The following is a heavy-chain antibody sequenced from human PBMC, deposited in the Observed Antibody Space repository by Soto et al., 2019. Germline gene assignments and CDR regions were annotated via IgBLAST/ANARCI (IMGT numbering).Heavy chain of an antibody. Sequence: SETLSLTCTVSGGSISSYYWSWIRQPPGKGLEWIGYIYYSGSTNYNPSLKSRVTISVDTSKNQFSLKLSSVTAADTAVYYCARRLSPGGYSSSWAFDYWGQGTLVTVSS. V-gene: IGHV4-59*08. CDR1: GGSISSYY. J-gene: IGHJ4*02. CDR3: ARRLSPGGYSSSWAFDY. CDR2: IYYSGST. D-gene: IGHD6-13*01.